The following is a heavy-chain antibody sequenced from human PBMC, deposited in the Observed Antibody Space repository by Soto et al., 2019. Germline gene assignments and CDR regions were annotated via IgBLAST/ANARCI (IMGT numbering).Heavy chain of an antibody. V-gene: IGHV1-46*01. CDR2: INPTDNRK. J-gene: IGHJ6*02. CDR3: AREAQTYSGMDV. CDR1: GYTFTNYY. Sequence: QVHLEQSGAEMRKPGASVKVSCKASGYTFTNYYIHWVRQAPGQGLEWMGVINPTDNRKTYAQIFQGRVPMTRDPSTSTVYMELRSLRSEDTAIYYCAREAQTYSGMDVWGQGTTVTVSS.